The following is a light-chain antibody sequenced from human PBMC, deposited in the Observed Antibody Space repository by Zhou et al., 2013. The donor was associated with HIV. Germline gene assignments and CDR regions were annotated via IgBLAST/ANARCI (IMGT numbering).Light chain of an antibody. V-gene: IGKV3-20*01. CDR3: QQYGSSPWT. J-gene: IGKJ1*01. CDR1: LSLNRN. Sequence: EIILTQSPATLSVFPGERATLSCRASLSLNRNLAWYQQKPGQAPRLLIYGTSSRATGIPDRFSGSGSGTDFTLTISRLEPEDFAVYYCQQYGSSPWTFGQGTKVEIK. CDR2: GTS.